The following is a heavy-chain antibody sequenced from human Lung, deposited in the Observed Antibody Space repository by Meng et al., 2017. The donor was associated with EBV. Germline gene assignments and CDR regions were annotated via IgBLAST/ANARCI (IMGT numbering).Heavy chain of an antibody. J-gene: IGHJ5*02. D-gene: IGHD1-14*01. V-gene: IGHV3-30*18. Sequence: GGGVVQPGRSLRRSCAASGFIFSNYGFHWVRQAPGKGPEWVAIIPSDGSHNKYYADSVKGRFTISRDNSKNTLYLQMNSLRTDDTAVYYCAKDLSGRFDPWGQGTLVTVSS. CDR2: IPSDGSHNK. CDR3: AKDLSGRFDP. CDR1: GFIFSNYG.